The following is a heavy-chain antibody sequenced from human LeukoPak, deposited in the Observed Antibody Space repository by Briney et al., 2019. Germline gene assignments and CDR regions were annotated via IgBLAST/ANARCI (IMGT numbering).Heavy chain of an antibody. CDR3: ARDGTAAGLYFDL. CDR1: GFTFTDYW. CDR2: IRQDGSEK. J-gene: IGHJ4*01. V-gene: IGHV3-7*01. Sequence: GGSLRLSCEVSGFTFTDYWMNWVRQAPGKGPEWVASIRQDGSEKTYVDSVKGRFTISRDNTKNSLSLQLNGLRAEDTAVYYCARDGTAAGLYFDLWGQGALVTVSS. D-gene: IGHD6-13*01.